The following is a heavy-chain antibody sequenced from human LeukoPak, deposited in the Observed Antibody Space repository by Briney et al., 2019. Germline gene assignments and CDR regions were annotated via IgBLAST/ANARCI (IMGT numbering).Heavy chain of an antibody. CDR2: IKQDGSEK. J-gene: IGHJ5*02. CDR3: ARDLSNGWLNWFDP. V-gene: IGHV3-7*01. D-gene: IGHD6-19*01. Sequence: GGSLRLSCAASGFTFSSYWMSWVRQAPGKGLEWVANIKQDGSEKYYVDSVKGRFTISRDNAKNSLYLQMNSLRAEDTAVYYCARDLSNGWLNWFDPWGQGTLVTVSS. CDR1: GFTFSSYW.